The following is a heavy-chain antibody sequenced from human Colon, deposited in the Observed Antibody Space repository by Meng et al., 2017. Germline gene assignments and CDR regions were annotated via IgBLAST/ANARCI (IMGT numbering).Heavy chain of an antibody. J-gene: IGHJ3*01. Sequence: ASVKVSCMASGYTFINYYIHWLRQAPGQGLEWMGVINPDDGITVYAPKFQGRLTLTRDTSTSTVYMELSSLKSEDTAVYYCARPFSLIRGSDAFHVWGPGSLVTVSS. CDR3: ARPFSLIRGSDAFHV. CDR2: INPDDGIT. CDR1: GYTFINYY. V-gene: IGHV1-46*01. D-gene: IGHD3-10*01.